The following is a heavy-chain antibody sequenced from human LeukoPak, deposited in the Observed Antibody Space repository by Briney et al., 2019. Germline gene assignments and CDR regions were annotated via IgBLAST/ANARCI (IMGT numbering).Heavy chain of an antibody. CDR3: ARSYYDFWSGYFDY. J-gene: IGHJ4*02. CDR2: IYHSGST. CDR1: GYPINNAYY. Sequence: PSETLSLTCGVSGYPINNAYYWGWIRQPPGKGLEWIGSIYHSGSTYYNPSLKSRVTISVDTSKNQFSLKLSSVTAADTAVYYCARSYYDFWSGYFDYWGQGTLVTVSS. V-gene: IGHV4-38-2*01. D-gene: IGHD3-3*01.